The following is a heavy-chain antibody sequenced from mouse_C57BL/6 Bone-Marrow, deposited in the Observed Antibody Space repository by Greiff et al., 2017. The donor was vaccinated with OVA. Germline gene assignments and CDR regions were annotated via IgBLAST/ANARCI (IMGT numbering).Heavy chain of an antibody. CDR1: GYTFTDYY. CDR3: ARSSTTVVAKGFAY. CDR2: INPNNGGT. J-gene: IGHJ3*01. D-gene: IGHD1-1*01. Sequence: VQRQQSGPELVKPGASVKISCKASGYTFTDYYMNWVKQSHGKSLEWIGDINPNNGGTSYNQKFKGKATLTVDKSSSTAYMELRSLTSEDSAVYYCARSSTTVVAKGFAYWGQGTLVTVSA. V-gene: IGHV1-26*01.